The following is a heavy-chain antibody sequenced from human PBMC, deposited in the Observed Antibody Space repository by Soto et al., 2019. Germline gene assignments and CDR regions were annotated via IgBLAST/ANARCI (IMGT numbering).Heavy chain of an antibody. Sequence: GGSMRLSCAASGFTFSSYAMNWVRQAPGKGLEWVSVISGSDGSTYYADSVKGRFTISRDNSKNTLNLQMNSLRAEDTAVYYCARRSSSWYFDYWGQGTLVTVSS. V-gene: IGHV3-23*01. CDR1: GFTFSSYA. D-gene: IGHD6-13*01. CDR3: ARRSSSWYFDY. J-gene: IGHJ4*02. CDR2: ISGSDGST.